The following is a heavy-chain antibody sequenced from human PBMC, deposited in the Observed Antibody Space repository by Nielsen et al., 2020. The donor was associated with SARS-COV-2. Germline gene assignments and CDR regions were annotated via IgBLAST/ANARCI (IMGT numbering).Heavy chain of an antibody. CDR3: ARVRGYSYGKAPVYYYYGMDV. CDR2: IYTSGST. V-gene: IGHV4-61*02. CDR1: GGSISSGSYY. J-gene: IGHJ6*02. Sequence: SETLSLTYTVSGGSISSGSYYWSWIRQPAGKGLEWIGRIYTSGSTNYNPSLKSRVTISVDTSKNQFSLKLSSVTAADTAVYYCARVRGYSYGKAPVYYYYGMDVWGQGTTVTVSS. D-gene: IGHD5-18*01.